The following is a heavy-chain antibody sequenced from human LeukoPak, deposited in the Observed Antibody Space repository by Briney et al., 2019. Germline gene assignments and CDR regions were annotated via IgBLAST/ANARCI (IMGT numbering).Heavy chain of an antibody. CDR1: GFTFSSYS. J-gene: IGHJ4*02. V-gene: IGHV3-21*01. CDR2: ISSSSGYI. Sequence: GGSLRLSCAASGFTFSSYSMNWVRQAPGKGLEWVSSISSSSGYIYYADSVKGRFTISRDNAKNSLYLQMNSLRAEDTAVYYCAKERKLLPFDCWGQGTLVTVSS. CDR3: AKERKLLPFDC. D-gene: IGHD4-23*01.